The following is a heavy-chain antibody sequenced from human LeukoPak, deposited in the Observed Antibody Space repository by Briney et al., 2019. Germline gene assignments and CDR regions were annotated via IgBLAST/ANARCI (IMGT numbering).Heavy chain of an antibody. CDR3: ARDGFGGVIVHFDY. CDR1: GYTFTSYG. D-gene: IGHD3-16*02. J-gene: IGHJ4*02. Sequence: GASVKVCCKASGYTFTSYGISWVRQAPGQGLEWMGWISAYNGNTNYAQKLQDRVTMTTDTSTATAYMELRSLRSDDTAVYYCARDGFGGVIVHFDYWGQGTLVTVSS. V-gene: IGHV1-18*01. CDR2: ISAYNGNT.